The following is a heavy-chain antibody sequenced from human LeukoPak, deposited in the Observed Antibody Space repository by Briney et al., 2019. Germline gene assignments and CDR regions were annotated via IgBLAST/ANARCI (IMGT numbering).Heavy chain of an antibody. CDR1: GGSISSYY. CDR3: ARGGYSGYGFDY. CDR2: IYYSGST. J-gene: IGHJ4*02. Sequence: SETLSLTCTVSGGSISSYYWSWIRQPPGKGLEWIGYIYYSGSTNYNPSHKSRVTISVDTSKNQFSLKLSSVTAADTAVYYCARGGYSGYGFDYWGQGTLVTVSS. D-gene: IGHD5-12*01. V-gene: IGHV4-59*01.